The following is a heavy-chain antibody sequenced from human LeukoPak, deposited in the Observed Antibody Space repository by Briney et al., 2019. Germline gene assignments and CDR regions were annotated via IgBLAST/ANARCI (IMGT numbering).Heavy chain of an antibody. D-gene: IGHD3-10*01. J-gene: IGHJ4*02. V-gene: IGHV4-39*07. CDR3: ATDSGWLGGQRFDY. Sequence: SETLSLTCAVSGDSLTNTNYLWAWIRQPPGKGLEWIATIAYTGRTYYTPSLRSRVTISQDTSENKFSLILTSVTAADTAMYYCATDSGWLGGQRFDYWGQGTLVPVSS. CDR1: GDSLTNTNYL. CDR2: IAYTGRT.